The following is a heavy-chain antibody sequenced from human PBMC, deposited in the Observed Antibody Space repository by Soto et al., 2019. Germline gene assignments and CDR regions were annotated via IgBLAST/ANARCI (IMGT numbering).Heavy chain of an antibody. CDR3: ARGLWGHWYFEL. CDR1: GGSISTYY. V-gene: IGHV4-59*01. Sequence: QVQLQESGPGLVKPSETLSLICSVSGGSISTYYWNWIRQSPGKGLEWIGYIHYSGVADYNPSLMSRVTISVDTSKNHFSLKLSSVTAADTAVYYCARGLWGHWYFELWGRGTLVTVSS. D-gene: IGHD3-10*01. CDR2: IHYSGVA. J-gene: IGHJ2*01.